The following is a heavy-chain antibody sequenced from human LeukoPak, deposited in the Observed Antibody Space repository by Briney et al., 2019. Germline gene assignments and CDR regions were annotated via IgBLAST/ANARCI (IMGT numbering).Heavy chain of an antibody. CDR2: IYTSGST. D-gene: IGHD1-1*01. CDR3: ARGNGQPNYYHYYYMDV. CDR1: GGSISSGSYY. J-gene: IGHJ6*03. V-gene: IGHV4-61*02. Sequence: KPSETLSLTCTVSGGSISSGSYYWSWIRQPAGKGLEWIGRIYTSGSTNYNPSLKSRVTISVDTSKNQFSLKLSSVTAADTAVYYCARGNGQPNYYHYYYMDVWGKGTTVTVAS.